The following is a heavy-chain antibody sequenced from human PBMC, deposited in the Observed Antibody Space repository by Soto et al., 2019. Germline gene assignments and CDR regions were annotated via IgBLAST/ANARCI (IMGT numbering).Heavy chain of an antibody. CDR1: GYTFTSYY. CDR2: INPSGGST. J-gene: IGHJ5*02. D-gene: IGHD6-13*01. CDR3: ANQQLVMGWFDP. V-gene: IGHV1-46*01. Sequence: ASVKVSCKASGYTFTSYYMHWVRQAPGQGLEWMGVINPSGGSTSYAQKFQGRVTMTRDTSTSTVYMELSSLRSEDTAVYYCANQQLVMGWFDPWGQGTLVTVSS.